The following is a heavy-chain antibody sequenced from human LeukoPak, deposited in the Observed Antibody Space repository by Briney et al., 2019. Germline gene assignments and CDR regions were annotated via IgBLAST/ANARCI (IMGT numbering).Heavy chain of an antibody. J-gene: IGHJ4*02. V-gene: IGHV2-5*02. Sequence: SGPTLVNPTQTLTLTCTFSGFSLSTPGVGVAWSRQPPGKALEWLALIYWDADKRYSPSLKSRLTVTKDTSKNQVVLTMTNMDLVDTATYYCARVGFCSSTSCYSGAYYFDYWGQGTLVTVSS. D-gene: IGHD2-2*02. CDR3: ARVGFCSSTSCYSGAYYFDY. CDR1: GFSLSTPGVG. CDR2: IYWDADK.